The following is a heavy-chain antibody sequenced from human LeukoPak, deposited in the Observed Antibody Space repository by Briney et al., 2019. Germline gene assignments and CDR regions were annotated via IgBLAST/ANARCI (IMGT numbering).Heavy chain of an antibody. CDR1: GGTFNSSG. V-gene: IGHV1-69*13. CDR2: IISFFGAA. J-gene: IGHJ5*02. D-gene: IGHD3-9*01. Sequence: ASVKVSCKASGGTFNSSGISWVRQAPGQGHEWMGGIISFFGAAHYIQKFQGKLTITADESTSTAYMELSSLTSEDTAVYYCTRDPSVDYDLLSHWFDPWGQGTLVTVSS. CDR3: TRDPSVDYDLLSHWFDP.